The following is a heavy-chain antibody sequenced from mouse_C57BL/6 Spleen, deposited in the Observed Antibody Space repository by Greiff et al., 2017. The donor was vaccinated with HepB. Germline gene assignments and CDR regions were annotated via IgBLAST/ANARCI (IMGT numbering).Heavy chain of an antibody. CDR3: TKLYYYGSSDY. CDR2: IDPETGGT. Sequence: QVQLQQSGAELVRPGASVTLSCKASGYTFTDYEMHWVKQTPVHGLEWIGAIDPETGGTAYNQKFKGKAILTADKSSSTAYMELRSLTSEDSAVYYCTKLYYYGSSDYWGQGTTLTVSS. D-gene: IGHD1-1*01. CDR1: GYTFTDYE. J-gene: IGHJ2*01. V-gene: IGHV1-15*01.